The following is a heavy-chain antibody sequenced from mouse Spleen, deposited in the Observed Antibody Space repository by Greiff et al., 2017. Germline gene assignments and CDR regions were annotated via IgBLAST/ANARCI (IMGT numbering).Heavy chain of an antibody. CDR3: ARLDGSYDYYAMDY. Sequence: VQVVESGAELVRPGSSVKLSCKASGYTFTSYWMHWVKQRPIQGLEWIGNIDPSDSETHYNQKFKDKATLTVDKSSSTAYMQLSSLTSEDSAVYYCARLDGSYDYYAMDYWGQGTSVTVSS. CDR1: GYTFTSYW. J-gene: IGHJ4*01. D-gene: IGHD1-1*02. CDR2: IDPSDSET. V-gene: IGHV1-52*01.